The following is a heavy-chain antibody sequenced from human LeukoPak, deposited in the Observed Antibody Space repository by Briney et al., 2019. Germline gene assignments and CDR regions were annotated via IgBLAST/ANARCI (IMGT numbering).Heavy chain of an antibody. V-gene: IGHV1-2*02. Sequence: ASVKVSCKASGYTFTGYYMHWVRQAPGQGLEWMGWINPNSGGTNYAQKFQGRVTMTRDTSISTAYMELSRLRSDDTAVYYCARVRVRYYYDSSGYYPIDAFDIWGQGTMVTVSS. CDR3: ARVRVRYYYDSSGYYPIDAFDI. D-gene: IGHD3-22*01. CDR1: GYTFTGYY. J-gene: IGHJ3*02. CDR2: INPNSGGT.